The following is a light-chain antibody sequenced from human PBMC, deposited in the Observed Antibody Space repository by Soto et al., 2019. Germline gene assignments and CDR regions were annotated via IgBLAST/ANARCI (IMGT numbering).Light chain of an antibody. CDR3: QQYESTPPT. CDR1: QSVLYSSNNKTY. CDR2: WAS. Sequence: DIVMTQSPDSLAVSLGERATINCKSSQSVLYSSNNKTYLAWYQQRPGQPPKLLIYWASTRESGVPDRFSGSGSGTDFNLTITSLQAEDVAVYYCQQYESTPPTFGQGTKLEIK. V-gene: IGKV4-1*01. J-gene: IGKJ2*01.